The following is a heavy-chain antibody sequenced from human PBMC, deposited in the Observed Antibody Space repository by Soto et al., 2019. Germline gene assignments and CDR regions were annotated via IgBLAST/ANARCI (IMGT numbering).Heavy chain of an antibody. CDR2: IYYSGST. D-gene: IGHD2-8*01. Sequence: PSETLSLTCTVSGGSISSSSYYWGWIRQPPGRGLEWIGYIYYSGSTNYNPSLKSRVTISVDTSKNQFSLKLSSVTAADTAVYYCARILMTDTSNYYYYYMDVWGKGTTVTVSS. J-gene: IGHJ6*03. CDR3: ARILMTDTSNYYYYYMDV. CDR1: GGSISSSSYY. V-gene: IGHV4-61*05.